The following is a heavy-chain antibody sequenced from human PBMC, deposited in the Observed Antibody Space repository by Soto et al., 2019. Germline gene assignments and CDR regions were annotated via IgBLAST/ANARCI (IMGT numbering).Heavy chain of an antibody. CDR2: ISSSSSYI. Sequence: GGSLRLSCAASGFTVSSYSMNWVRQAPGKGLEWVSSISSSSSYIYYADSVKGRFTISRDNAKNSLYLQMNSLRAEDTAVYYCARGGVYDILTGYLLSYMDVWGKGTTVTVSS. D-gene: IGHD3-9*01. V-gene: IGHV3-21*01. CDR3: ARGGVYDILTGYLLSYMDV. CDR1: GFTVSSYS. J-gene: IGHJ6*03.